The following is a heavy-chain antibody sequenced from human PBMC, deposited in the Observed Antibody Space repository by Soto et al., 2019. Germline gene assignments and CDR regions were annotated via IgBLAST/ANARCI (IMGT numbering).Heavy chain of an antibody. Sequence: QVQLVESGGGVVQPGRSLRLSCAASGFTFSSYGMHWVRQAPGEGLEWVAVIWYDGSNKYYADSVKGRFTISRDNSKNTLYLQMNSLRAEDTAVYYCASLYYYGSGATDYWGQGTLVTVSS. V-gene: IGHV3-33*01. CDR1: GFTFSSYG. D-gene: IGHD3-10*01. J-gene: IGHJ4*02. CDR3: ASLYYYGSGATDY. CDR2: IWYDGSNK.